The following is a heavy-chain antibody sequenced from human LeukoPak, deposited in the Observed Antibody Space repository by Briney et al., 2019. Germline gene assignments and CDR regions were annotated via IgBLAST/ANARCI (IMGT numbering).Heavy chain of an antibody. J-gene: IGHJ4*02. CDR1: GGSFSGCY. Sequence: SETLSLTCAVYGGSFSGCYWSWIRQPPGKGLEWIGEINHSGSTNYNPSLKSRVTISVDTSKNQFSLKLSSVTAADTAVYYCARSSGIAARFYFDYWGQGTLVTVSS. V-gene: IGHV4-34*01. CDR2: INHSGST. D-gene: IGHD6-6*01. CDR3: ARSSGIAARFYFDY.